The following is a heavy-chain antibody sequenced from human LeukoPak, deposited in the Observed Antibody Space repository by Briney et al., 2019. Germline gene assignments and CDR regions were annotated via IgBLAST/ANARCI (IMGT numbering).Heavy chain of an antibody. CDR3: ARLLMVYERYFDY. J-gene: IGHJ4*02. CDR1: GYSISSGYY. V-gene: IGHV4-38-2*01. CDR2: IYHSGST. Sequence: PSETLSLTCAVSGYSISSGYYWGWIRQPPGKGLEWIGSIYHSGSTYYSPSLKSRVTISVDTSKNQFSLKLSSVTAADTAVYYCARLLMVYERYFDYWGQGTLVTVSS. D-gene: IGHD2-8*01.